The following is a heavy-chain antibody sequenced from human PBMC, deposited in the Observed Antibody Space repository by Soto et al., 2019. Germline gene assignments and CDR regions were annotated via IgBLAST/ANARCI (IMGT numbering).Heavy chain of an antibody. CDR1: GDSLSTYY. Sequence: SETLSLTCAVSGDSLSTYYWSWIRQPAGERLEWIGRIHDTGRTNYNPSLKSRVTMSVDTSKNQFSLRVNSVTAADTGVYYCARESVSGTYRFDSWGQGTLVTVSS. CDR2: IHDTGRT. CDR3: ARESVSGTYRFDS. V-gene: IGHV4-4*07. J-gene: IGHJ4*02. D-gene: IGHD3-16*02.